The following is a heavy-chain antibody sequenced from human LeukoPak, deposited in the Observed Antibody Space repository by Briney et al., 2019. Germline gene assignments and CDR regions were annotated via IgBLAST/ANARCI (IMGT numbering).Heavy chain of an antibody. Sequence: PSETLCLSCTDPGGSISSYYWSWIRQPAGKGLEWIGRIYTSGSTNYNPSPMSRATSSVDTTKNRILLMLSSVTAASTTVYCSSITPRGYSSGWYFDYWGQGNLVTVSS. CDR3: SITPRGYSSGWYFDY. CDR1: GGSISSYY. V-gene: IGHV4-4*07. D-gene: IGHD6-13*01. CDR2: IYTSGST. J-gene: IGHJ4*02.